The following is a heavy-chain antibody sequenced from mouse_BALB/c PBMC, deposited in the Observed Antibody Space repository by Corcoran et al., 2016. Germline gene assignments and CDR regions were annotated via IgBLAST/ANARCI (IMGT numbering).Heavy chain of an antibody. V-gene: IGHV1S136*01. Sequence: EVQLQQSGPELVKPGASVKMSCKASGYTFTSYVMHWVKQKPGQGLEWIGYINPYNDGTKYNEKFKGKATLTSDKSSSTAYMELSSLTSEDSAVYYCAIRGDAYYGNYYAMDYWGQGTSVTVSS. D-gene: IGHD2-10*01. CDR1: GYTFTSYV. J-gene: IGHJ4*01. CDR2: INPYNDGT. CDR3: AIRGDAYYGNYYAMDY.